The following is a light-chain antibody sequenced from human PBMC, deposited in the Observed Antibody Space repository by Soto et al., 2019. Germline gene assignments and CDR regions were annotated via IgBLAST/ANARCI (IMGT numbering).Light chain of an antibody. CDR1: QSVSRTY. CDR3: QQYRSTPWT. J-gene: IGKJ1*01. V-gene: IGKV3-20*01. CDR2: DAS. Sequence: EIVLTQSPGTLSLSPGERATLSCRASQSVSRTYLAWYQQKPGQAPRLLIYDASSRATGIPARFSCSGSGTEFTLTITRIEPEDFAGYYCQQYRSTPWTFVQRTKVDIK.